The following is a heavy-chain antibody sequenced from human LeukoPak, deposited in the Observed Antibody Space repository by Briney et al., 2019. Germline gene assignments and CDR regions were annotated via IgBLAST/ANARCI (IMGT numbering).Heavy chain of an antibody. CDR3: ATSPGYDY. J-gene: IGHJ4*02. Sequence: ASVKVSCKASGYTFTTYVIIWVRQAPGQGLEWMGWISGYNGNTNYAQKLQARVTMTTDTSTSTAYMELRSLRSDDTAVYYCATSPGYDYWGQGTLVTVSS. CDR2: ISGYNGNT. V-gene: IGHV1-18*01. CDR1: GYTFTTYV. D-gene: IGHD1-14*01.